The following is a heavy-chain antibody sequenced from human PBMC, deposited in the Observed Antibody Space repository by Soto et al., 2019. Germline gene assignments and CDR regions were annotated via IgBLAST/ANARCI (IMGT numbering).Heavy chain of an antibody. CDR3: EKDQKFSSDFWSGYYQYYYYGMDV. CDR1: GFTFSSYG. Sequence: PGGSLRLSCAASGFTFSSYGMHWVRQAPGKGLEWVAVISYDGSNKYYADSVKGRFTISRDNSKNTLYLQMNSLRAEDTAVYYCEKDQKFSSDFWSGYYQYYYYGMDVWGPGTSVTVSS. D-gene: IGHD3-3*01. V-gene: IGHV3-30*18. CDR2: ISYDGSNK. J-gene: IGHJ6*02.